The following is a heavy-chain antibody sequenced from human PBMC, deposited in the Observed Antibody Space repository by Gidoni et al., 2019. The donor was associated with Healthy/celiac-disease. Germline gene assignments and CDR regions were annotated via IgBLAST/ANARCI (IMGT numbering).Heavy chain of an antibody. D-gene: IGHD2-8*02. CDR2: INHSGST. V-gene: IGHV4-34*01. CDR1: GGSFSGYY. CDR3: ARILASNRPAGGHGPGPTWIGYYYYGMDV. J-gene: IGHJ6*02. Sequence: QVQLQQWGAGLLKPSETLSLTCAVYGGSFSGYYWSWIRKPPGQGLEWIGEINHSGSTNYNPSLKSRVTISVDTSKNQFSLKLSSVTAADTAVYYCARILASNRPAGGHGPGPTWIGYYYYGMDVWGQGTTVTVSS.